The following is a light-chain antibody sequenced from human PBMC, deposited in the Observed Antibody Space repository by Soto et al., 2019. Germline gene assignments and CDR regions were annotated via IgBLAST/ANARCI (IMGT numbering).Light chain of an antibody. J-gene: IGKJ1*01. CDR1: PSVSSSY. CDR3: QQYGSSPPWT. Sequence: EIVLTQSPGTLSLSPGERATLSCRASPSVSSSYLAWYQQKPGQAPRLLIYGPSSRATGIPDRFSGSGSGTDFTLTISRLEPEDFAVYYCQQYGSSPPWTFGQGTKVEIK. CDR2: GPS. V-gene: IGKV3-20*01.